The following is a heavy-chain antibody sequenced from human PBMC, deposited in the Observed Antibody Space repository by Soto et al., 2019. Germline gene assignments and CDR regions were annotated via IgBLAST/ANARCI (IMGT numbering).Heavy chain of an antibody. Sequence: ASVKVSCKASGYTFTSYDINWVRQATGQGLEWMGWMNPNSGNTGYAQKFQGRVTMTRNTSISTAYMELSSLRSEDTAVYYCARDVCSGGSCYSNWFDSWGQGTLVTVSS. CDR2: MNPNSGNT. V-gene: IGHV1-8*01. J-gene: IGHJ5*01. CDR1: GYTFTSYD. D-gene: IGHD2-15*01. CDR3: ARDVCSGGSCYSNWFDS.